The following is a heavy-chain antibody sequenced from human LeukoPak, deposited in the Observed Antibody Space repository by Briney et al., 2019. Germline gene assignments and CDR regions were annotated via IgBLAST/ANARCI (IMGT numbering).Heavy chain of an antibody. CDR1: GGTFSSYA. CDR3: ARTDYGDYYYYGMDV. CDR2: INPNSGGT. D-gene: IGHD4-17*01. Sequence: ASVKVSCKASGGTFSSYAISWVRQAPGQGLEWMGWINPNSGGTNYAQKFQGWVTMTRDTSISTAYMELSRLRSDDTAVYYCARTDYGDYYYYGMDVWGQGTTVTVSS. J-gene: IGHJ6*02. V-gene: IGHV1-2*04.